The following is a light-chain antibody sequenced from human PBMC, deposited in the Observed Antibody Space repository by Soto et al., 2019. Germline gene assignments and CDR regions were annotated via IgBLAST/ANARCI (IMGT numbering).Light chain of an antibody. V-gene: IGKV3-20*01. CDR3: QQYGSSGT. CDR1: QSVSSD. J-gene: IGKJ1*01. Sequence: TQSQATLSVSPGGRAAVSGRASQSVSSDLAWYQQKPGQAPRLLIYGASTRATGIPARFSGSGSGTDFTLTISRLEPEDFAVYYCQQYGSSGTFGQGTTVDIK. CDR2: GAS.